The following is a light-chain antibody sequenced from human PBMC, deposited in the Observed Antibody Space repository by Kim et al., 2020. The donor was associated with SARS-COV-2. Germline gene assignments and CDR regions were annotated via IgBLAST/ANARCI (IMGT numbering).Light chain of an antibody. V-gene: IGLV2-14*03. CDR3: SSYTSSTTLV. J-gene: IGLJ2*01. CDR1: SSDVGTYNY. CDR2: DVS. Sequence: GQSITFSCTGTSSDVGTYNYVSWYQQHPGKAPKLMIYDVSNRPSGVSNRFSGSKSGNTASLTISGLQAEDEADYYCSSYTSSTTLVFGGGTQLTVL.